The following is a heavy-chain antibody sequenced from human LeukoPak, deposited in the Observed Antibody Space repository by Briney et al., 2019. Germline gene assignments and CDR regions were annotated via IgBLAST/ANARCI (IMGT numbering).Heavy chain of an antibody. D-gene: IGHD2-21*01. CDR3: ARDVWGDRDSYFDY. V-gene: IGHV3-30*03. Sequence: GGSLRLSCAASGFTFSNYGMHWVRQAPGKGLEWVAVISYDGSNKYYADSVKGRFTISRDNAKNTLYLQMNSLRAEDTAVYYCARDVWGDRDSYFDYWGQGIPVTVSS. J-gene: IGHJ4*02. CDR2: ISYDGSNK. CDR1: GFTFSNYG.